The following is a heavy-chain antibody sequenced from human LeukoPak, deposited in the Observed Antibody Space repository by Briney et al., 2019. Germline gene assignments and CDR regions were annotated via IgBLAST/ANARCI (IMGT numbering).Heavy chain of an antibody. CDR2: ISAYNGNT. Sequence: ASVRVSCKASGYTFTSYGISWVRQAPGQGLEWMGWISAYNGNTNYAQKLQGRVTMTTDTSTSTAYMELRSLRSDDTAVYYCARVEAVAGKCDYWGQGTPVTVSS. CDR1: GYTFTSYG. V-gene: IGHV1-18*01. J-gene: IGHJ4*02. D-gene: IGHD6-19*01. CDR3: ARVEAVAGKCDY.